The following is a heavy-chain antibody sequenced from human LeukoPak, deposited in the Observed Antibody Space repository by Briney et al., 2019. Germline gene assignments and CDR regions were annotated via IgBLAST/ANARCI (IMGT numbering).Heavy chain of an antibody. D-gene: IGHD6-13*01. CDR1: GYTFTSYY. V-gene: IGHV1-2*02. J-gene: IGHJ4*02. CDR3: ARLSLGGSSWYRVDY. CDR2: INPSGGGT. Sequence: ASVKVSCKASGYTFTSYYMHWVRQAPGQGLEWMGIINPSGGGTNYAQKFQGRVTMTRDTSISTAYMELSRLRSDDAAVYYCARLSLGGSSWYRVDYWGQGTLVTVSS.